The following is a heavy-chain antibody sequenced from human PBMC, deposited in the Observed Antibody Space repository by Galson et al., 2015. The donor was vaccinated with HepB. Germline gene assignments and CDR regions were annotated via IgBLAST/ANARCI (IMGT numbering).Heavy chain of an antibody. CDR3: AREGGGYCSGGSCYSAANGMDV. V-gene: IGHV1-69*06. CDR1: GGTFSSYA. D-gene: IGHD2-15*01. J-gene: IGHJ6*02. Sequence: SVKVSCKASGGTFSSYAISWVRQAPGQGLEWMGGIIPIFGTANYAQKFQGRVTITADKSTSTAYMELSSLRSEDTAVYYCAREGGGYCSGGSCYSAANGMDVWGQGTTVTVSS. CDR2: IIPIFGTA.